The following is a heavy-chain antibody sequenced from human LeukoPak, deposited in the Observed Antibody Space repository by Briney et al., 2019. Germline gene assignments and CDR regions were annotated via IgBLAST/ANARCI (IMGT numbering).Heavy chain of an antibody. V-gene: IGHV4-59*01. CDR3: ARVAQGYYYYYYMDV. CDR1: GGSISSYY. CDR2: IYYNGST. Sequence: SETLSLTCTVSGGSISSYYWSWLRQPPGKGLEWIGYIYYNGSTNYNPSLKSRVTISVDTSKNQFSLKLSSVTAADTAVYYCARVAQGYYYYYYMDVWGKGTTVTVSS. J-gene: IGHJ6*03.